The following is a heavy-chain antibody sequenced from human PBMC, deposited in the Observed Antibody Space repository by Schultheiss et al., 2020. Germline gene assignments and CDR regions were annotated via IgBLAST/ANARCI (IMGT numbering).Heavy chain of an antibody. CDR3: ARAQYSSSWYLWGPEANWFDP. V-gene: IGHV3-30*04. D-gene: IGHD6-13*01. J-gene: IGHJ5*02. CDR2: ISYDGSNK. CDR1: GFTFSSYA. Sequence: GGSLRLSCAASGFTFSSYAMHWVRQAPGKGLEWVAVISYDGSNKYYADSVKGRFTISRDNSRNTLFLQMNSLRAEDTAVYYCARAQYSSSWYLWGPEANWFDPWGQGTLVTVSS.